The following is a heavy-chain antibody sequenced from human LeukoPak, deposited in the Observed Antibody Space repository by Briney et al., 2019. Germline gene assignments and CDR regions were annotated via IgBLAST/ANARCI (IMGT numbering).Heavy chain of an antibody. V-gene: IGHV3-9*01. Sequence: LRLSCAASGFTFDDYAMHWVRQAPGKGLEWVSGISWNSDNIGYADSVKGRFTISRDNAKNSLYLQMNSLRAEDTALYYCAKDLNGVMGLDGMDVWGQGTTVTVSS. CDR1: GFTFDDYA. CDR2: ISWNSDNI. J-gene: IGHJ6*02. CDR3: AKDLNGVMGLDGMDV. D-gene: IGHD3-16*01.